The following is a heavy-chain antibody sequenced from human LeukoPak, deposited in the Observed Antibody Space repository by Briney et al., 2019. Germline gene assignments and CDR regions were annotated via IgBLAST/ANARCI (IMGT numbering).Heavy chain of an antibody. Sequence: ASVKVSCKASGYTFTSYGISWVRQATGQGLEWMGWMNPNSGNTGYAQKFQGRVTMTRNTSISTAYMELSSLRSEDTAVYYCARGGRNSKDYYYYMDVWGKGTTVTVSS. D-gene: IGHD4-11*01. CDR1: GYTFTSYG. CDR3: ARGGRNSKDYYYYMDV. J-gene: IGHJ6*03. V-gene: IGHV1-8*02. CDR2: MNPNSGNT.